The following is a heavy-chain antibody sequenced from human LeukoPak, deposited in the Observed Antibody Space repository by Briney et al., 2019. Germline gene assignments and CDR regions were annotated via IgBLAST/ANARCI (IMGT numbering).Heavy chain of an antibody. CDR1: GGSISTDRYN. CDR2: IFHRGTT. V-gene: IGHV4-39*02. Sequence: PSETLSLTCTVSGGSISTDRYNWGWIRQPPGKGLEWIGSIFHRGTTYYNPSLKSRVSLSLDTSNNHFSVTLRSVTTADTAVYYCASEILYFSLPGYHKTEYFEQWGQGSLVIVSS. CDR3: ASEILYFSLPGYHKTEYFEQ. D-gene: IGHD3-9*01. J-gene: IGHJ1*01.